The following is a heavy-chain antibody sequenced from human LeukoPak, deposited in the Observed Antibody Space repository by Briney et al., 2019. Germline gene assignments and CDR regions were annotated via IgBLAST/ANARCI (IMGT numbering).Heavy chain of an antibody. CDR3: ARTWGIAAVIDY. V-gene: IGHV1-2*02. J-gene: IGHJ4*02. Sequence: ASVKVSCKASGCTFIGYYIDWVRQAPGQGLEWMGWINPNIGGTNYAQKFQGRVTMTRDTSISTAYMELSRLRSDDTAVYYCARTWGIAAVIDYWGQGTLVTVSS. CDR2: INPNIGGT. CDR1: GCTFIGYY. D-gene: IGHD6-13*01.